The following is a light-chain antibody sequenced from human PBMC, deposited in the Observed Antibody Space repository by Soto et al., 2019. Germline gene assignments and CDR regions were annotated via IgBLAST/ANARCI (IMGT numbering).Light chain of an antibody. J-gene: IGKJ1*01. Sequence: DLQMTQSPSSLSASVGDRVTITCRASQSISSYLNWYQQKPGKAPNLLISAASSLQSGVPSTFSGSGSGTDFPLTISSLQPEDFAIYYCQQSYSTPWTFGQGTKVEIK. CDR2: AAS. V-gene: IGKV1-39*01. CDR3: QQSYSTPWT. CDR1: QSISSY.